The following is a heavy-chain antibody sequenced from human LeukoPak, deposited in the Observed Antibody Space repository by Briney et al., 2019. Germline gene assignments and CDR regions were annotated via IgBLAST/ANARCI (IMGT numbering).Heavy chain of an antibody. D-gene: IGHD6-25*01. Sequence: SETLSLTCAVYGGSFSGYYWSWIRQPPGKGLEWIGYIYDSGSTNYNPSLKSRVTISVDTSKNQFSLKLSSVTAADTAVYYCARGGGAAGYLDYWGQGTLVTVSS. V-gene: IGHV4-59*01. J-gene: IGHJ4*02. CDR1: GGSFSGYY. CDR3: ARGGGAAGYLDY. CDR2: IYDSGST.